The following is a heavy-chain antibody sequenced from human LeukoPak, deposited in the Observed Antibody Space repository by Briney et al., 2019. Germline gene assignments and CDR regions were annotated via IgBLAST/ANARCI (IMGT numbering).Heavy chain of an antibody. J-gene: IGHJ4*02. V-gene: IGHV1-24*01. D-gene: IGHD3-10*01. CDR3: ATGAMVYDY. Sequence: GASVKVSCTVSGSTLTKISIDWVRQAPGKGLEWMGSLSPRDGETSHAQKFQGRFNMTADTSTDTAYMGMSSLDSGDTAVYYCATGAMVYDYWGQGTLVIVSS. CDR2: LSPRDGET. CDR1: GSTLTKIS.